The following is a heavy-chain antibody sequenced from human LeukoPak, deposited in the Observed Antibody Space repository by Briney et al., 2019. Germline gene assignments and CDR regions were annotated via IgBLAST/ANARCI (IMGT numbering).Heavy chain of an antibody. V-gene: IGHV4-31*03. CDR1: GGSISSGGYY. CDR3: ASSDPGSYYYYMDV. J-gene: IGHJ6*03. D-gene: IGHD2-21*02. Sequence: SETLSLTCTVSGGSISSGGYYWSWIRQHPGKGLEWIGYIYYSGSTYYNPSLKSRVTISVDTSKNQFSLKLSSVTAADTAAYYCASSDPGSYYYYMDVWGKGTTVTVSS. CDR2: IYYSGST.